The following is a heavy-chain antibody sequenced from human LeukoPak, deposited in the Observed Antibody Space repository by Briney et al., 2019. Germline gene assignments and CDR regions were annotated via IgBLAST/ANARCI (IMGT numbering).Heavy chain of an antibody. V-gene: IGHV3-11*01. D-gene: IGHD2-21*01. CDR1: GFTFSDYY. CDR2: ISGGSHTI. Sequence: GGSLRLSCAASGFTFSDYYMSWIRQAPGEGLEWVSFISGGSHTIYYADSVKGRFTVSRDNAKNSLYLQMNSLRAGDTAVYYCARGALLFGMDVEGQGTTVTVSS. J-gene: IGHJ6*02. CDR3: ARGALLFGMDV.